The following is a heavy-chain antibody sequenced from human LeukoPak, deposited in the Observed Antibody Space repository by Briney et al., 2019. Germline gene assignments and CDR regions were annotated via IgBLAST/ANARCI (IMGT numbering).Heavy chain of an antibody. CDR2: ISAYNGNT. CDR1: GYTFTGYY. D-gene: IGHD4-11*01. CDR3: ARGRVRNWFDP. Sequence: ASVKVSCKASGYTFTGYYMHWVRQAPGQGLEWMGWISAYNGNTNYAQKLQGRVTMTTDTSTSTAYMELRSLRSDDTAVYYCARGRVRNWFDPWGQGTLVTVSS. V-gene: IGHV1-18*04. J-gene: IGHJ5*02.